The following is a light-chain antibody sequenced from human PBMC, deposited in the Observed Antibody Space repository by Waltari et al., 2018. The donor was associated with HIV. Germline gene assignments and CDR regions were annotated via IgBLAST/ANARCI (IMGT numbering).Light chain of an antibody. J-gene: IGLJ2*01. Sequence: QSMLTQPPSVSGAPGQRVTISCTGSSSTIGADYDVHWYQQIPGTAPKLLISGNKKRPSGVPNRFSASKSGTSASLTISGLQAGDGADYFCQTYDISLSASVVFGGGTRLTVL. CDR2: GNK. CDR1: SSTIGADYD. CDR3: QTYDISLSASVV. V-gene: IGLV1-40*01.